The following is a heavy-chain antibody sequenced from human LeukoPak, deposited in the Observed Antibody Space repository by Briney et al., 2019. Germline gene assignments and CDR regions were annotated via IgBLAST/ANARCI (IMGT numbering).Heavy chain of an antibody. V-gene: IGHV3-30*01. J-gene: IGHJ6*03. CDR2: ISYDGSNK. CDR3: ARDGGYCSGTSCSAYYYYYYMDV. Sequence: GRSLRLSCAASGFTFSSYAMHWVRQAPGKGLEWVAVISYDGSNKYYADSVKGRFTISRDNSKNTLYLQMNSLRAEDTAVYYCARDGGYCSGTSCSAYYYYYYMDVWGKGTTVTVSS. CDR1: GFTFSSYA. D-gene: IGHD2-2*01.